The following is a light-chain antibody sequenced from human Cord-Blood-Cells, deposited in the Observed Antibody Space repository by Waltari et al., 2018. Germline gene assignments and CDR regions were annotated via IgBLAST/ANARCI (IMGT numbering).Light chain of an antibody. J-gene: IGLJ3*02. Sequence: QSVLTQSPSVSGAPGQRVTISCTGSSSNIGAGYDVHWYQQLPGTAPKPLIYGNSNRPSGVPDRFSGSKSGTSASLAITGLQAEDEADYYCQSYDSSLSWVFGGGTKLTVL. CDR3: QSYDSSLSWV. CDR1: SSNIGAGYD. V-gene: IGLV1-40*01. CDR2: GNS.